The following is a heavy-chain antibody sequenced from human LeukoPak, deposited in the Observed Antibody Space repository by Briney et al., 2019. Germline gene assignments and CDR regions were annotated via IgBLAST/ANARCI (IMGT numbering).Heavy chain of an antibody. D-gene: IGHD3-22*01. Sequence: GGSLRLSCAASGFSFSTYGMHWVRQAPGEGLEWVAVAYGDGSDKYYADSVKGRFTISKDISKNTLYVQMNSLRAEDTAMYYCATGSGYYYGHWGQGTLVTVSS. CDR1: GFSFSTYG. V-gene: IGHV3-30*12. J-gene: IGHJ4*02. CDR2: AYGDGSDK. CDR3: ATGSGYYYGH.